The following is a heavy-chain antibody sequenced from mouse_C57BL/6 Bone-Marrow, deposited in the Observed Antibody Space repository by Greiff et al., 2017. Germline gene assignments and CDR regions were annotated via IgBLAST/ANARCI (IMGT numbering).Heavy chain of an antibody. V-gene: IGHV7-3*01. J-gene: IGHJ3*01. CDR2: IRNKANGYTT. CDR1: GFTFTDYY. CDR3: ARYAGGGFAY. Sequence: EVQLQESGGGLVQPGGSLRLSCAASGFTFTDYYMSWVRQPPGKALEWLGFIRNKANGYTTEYSASVKGRFTISRDNSQSILYLQMNALRAEDSATYYCARYAGGGFAYWGQGTLATVSA.